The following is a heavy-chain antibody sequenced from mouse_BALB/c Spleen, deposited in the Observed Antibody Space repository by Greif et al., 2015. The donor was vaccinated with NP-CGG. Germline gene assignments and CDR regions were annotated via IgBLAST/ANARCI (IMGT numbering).Heavy chain of an antibody. D-gene: IGHD2-3*01. CDR2: ISSGGSYT. CDR1: GFTFSSYT. J-gene: IGHJ2*01. V-gene: IGHV5-6-4*01. Sequence: EVKLVESGGGLVKPGGSLKLSCVASGFTFSSYTMSWVRQTPEKRLEWVTTISSGGSYTYYPDSVKGRFTISRDNAKNTLYLQMSSLKSEDTAMYYCTREDDGYYGYWGQGTTLTVSS. CDR3: TREDDGYYGY.